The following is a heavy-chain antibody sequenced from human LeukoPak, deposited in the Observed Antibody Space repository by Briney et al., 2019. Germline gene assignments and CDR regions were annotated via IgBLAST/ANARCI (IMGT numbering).Heavy chain of an antibody. V-gene: IGHV1-46*01. CDR1: GYTFTSYY. CDR2: INPSGGST. CDR3: ARGTKAYYWDY. Sequence: ASLKVSCKASGYTFTSYYMPWVRQTPGQGLEWMGIINPSGGSTSYAQKFQGRVTMTKDMSTSTVYLEQRSLRSETTAGYYCARGTKAYYWDYWGQGTLVTVSS. J-gene: IGHJ4*02.